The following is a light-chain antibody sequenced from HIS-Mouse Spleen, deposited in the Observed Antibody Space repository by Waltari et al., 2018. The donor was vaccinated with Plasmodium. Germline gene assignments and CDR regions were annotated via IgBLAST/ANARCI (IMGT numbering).Light chain of an antibody. CDR2: DVS. Sequence: QSALTQPRSVSGSPGQSVPISCTGTSSDVGGYNDVSWYQQHPGKAPKLMIYDVSKRPSGVPDRFSGSKSGNTASLTISGLQAEDEADYYCCSYAGSYTYVFGTGTKVTVL. CDR3: CSYAGSYTYV. J-gene: IGLJ1*01. CDR1: SSDVGGYND. V-gene: IGLV2-11*01.